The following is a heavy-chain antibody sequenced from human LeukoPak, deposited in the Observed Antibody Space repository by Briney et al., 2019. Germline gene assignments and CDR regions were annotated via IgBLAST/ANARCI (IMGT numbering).Heavy chain of an antibody. CDR3: ARDLPYAVTIGSDVDY. J-gene: IGHJ4*02. CDR1: GGSFSGYY. Sequence: NPSETLSLTCAVYGGSFSGYYWSWIRQPPGKGLEWIGEINHSGSTNYNPSLKSRVTISVDTSKNQFSLKLSSVTAADTAVYYCARDLPYAVTIGSDVDYWGQGTLVTVSS. V-gene: IGHV4-34*01. D-gene: IGHD4-17*01. CDR2: INHSGST.